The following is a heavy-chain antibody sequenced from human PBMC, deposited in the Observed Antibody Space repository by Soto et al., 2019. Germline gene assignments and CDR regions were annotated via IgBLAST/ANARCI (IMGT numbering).Heavy chain of an antibody. Sequence: SLRLSCAAAGFSFSDYYMSWIRQAPGKGLEWVSYIRSSDNTRYYADSVKGRFTISRDNAKNSLYLQMNSLRAEDTAVYYCARGNALYDYWGQGTLVTASS. CDR2: IRSSDNTR. D-gene: IGHD2-2*01. CDR1: GFSFSDYY. CDR3: ARGNALYDY. V-gene: IGHV3-11*01. J-gene: IGHJ4*02.